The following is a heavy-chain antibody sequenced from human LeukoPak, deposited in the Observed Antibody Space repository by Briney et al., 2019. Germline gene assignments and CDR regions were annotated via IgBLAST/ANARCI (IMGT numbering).Heavy chain of an antibody. CDR1: GFTFSSYA. D-gene: IGHD2-15*01. CDR2: ISGSGGST. Sequence: GSLRLSCTASGFTFSSYAMNWVRQASGRGLEWVSAISGSGGSTYYADSVKGRFTISRDNSKNTLYLQMNSLRAEDTAVYYCARDGGEKSFDSWGQGALVTVSS. CDR3: ARDGGEKSFDS. J-gene: IGHJ4*02. V-gene: IGHV3-23*01.